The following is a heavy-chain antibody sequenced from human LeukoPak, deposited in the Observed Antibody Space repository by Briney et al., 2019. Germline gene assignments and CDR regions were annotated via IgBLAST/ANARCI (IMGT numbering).Heavy chain of an antibody. V-gene: IGHV4-61*01. CDR3: ARGRSYGFDFDS. CDR2: KYYSGST. J-gene: IGHJ4*02. CDR1: GVSINTCCYY. Sequence: PSETLSLTCDVSGVSINTCCYYWTWIRQPPGKGLEWIGYKYYSGSTRYNSSLRSRLTISLGSSKNQFSLRLTSVTAADTAVYCCARGRSYGFDFDSWGPGPLVFVSS. D-gene: IGHD5-18*01.